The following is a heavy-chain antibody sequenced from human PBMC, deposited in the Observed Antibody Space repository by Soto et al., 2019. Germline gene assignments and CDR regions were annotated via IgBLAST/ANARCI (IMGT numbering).Heavy chain of an antibody. CDR2: INPSGGST. CDR3: ARPLITMIVVVTGGMDV. J-gene: IGHJ6*01. D-gene: IGHD3-22*01. V-gene: IGHV1-46*01. Sequence: DSVKVCFKASGYTFTSYYMHLVRQAPGQGLEWMGIINPSGGSTSYAQKFQGRVTMTRDTSTSTVYMELSSLRSEDTAVYYCARPLITMIVVVTGGMDVWGQGTTVTVSS. CDR1: GYTFTSYY.